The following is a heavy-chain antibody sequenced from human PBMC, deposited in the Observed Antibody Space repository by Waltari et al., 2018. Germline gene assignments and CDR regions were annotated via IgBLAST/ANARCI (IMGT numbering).Heavy chain of an antibody. V-gene: IGHV4-59*01. CDR3: ARVRGVTNLNFDY. CDR2: IYYSGST. Sequence: QVQLQESGPGLVKPSETLSLTCTVSGGSISSYYWSWIRQPPGKGLEWIGYIYYSGSTNYNPSLKSRVTISVDTSKNQFSLKLSSVTAADTAVYYCARVRGVTNLNFDYWGQGTLVTVSS. D-gene: IGHD1-1*01. CDR1: GGSISSYY. J-gene: IGHJ4*02.